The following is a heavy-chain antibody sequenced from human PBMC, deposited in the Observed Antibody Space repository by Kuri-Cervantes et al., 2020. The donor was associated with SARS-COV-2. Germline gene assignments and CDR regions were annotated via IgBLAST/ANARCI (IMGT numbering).Heavy chain of an antibody. J-gene: IGHJ4*02. V-gene: IGHV3-30-3*01. CDR1: GFTFSSYA. D-gene: IGHD1-14*01. Sequence: GGSLRLSCAASGFTFSSYAMHWVRQAPGKGLEWVAVISYDGSNKYYADSVKGRFTVSRDNSKNTLYLQMNSLRAEDTAVYYCARDGNEETALGYWGQGTLVTGSS. CDR3: ARDGNEETALGY. CDR2: ISYDGSNK.